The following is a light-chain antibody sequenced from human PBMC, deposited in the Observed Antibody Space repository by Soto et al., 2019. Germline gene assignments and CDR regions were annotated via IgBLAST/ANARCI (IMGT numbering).Light chain of an antibody. V-gene: IGLV2-14*01. CDR2: DVS. Sequence: QSALTQPASVSGSPGQSITISCIGTSSDVGGYNYVSWYQQHPGKAPKLMIYDVSNRPSGVSNRFSGSKSGNTASLTISGLQAEDEADYYCSSYTSSSTNYVFGTGTKVTVL. CDR3: SSYTSSSTNYV. CDR1: SSDVGGYNY. J-gene: IGLJ1*01.